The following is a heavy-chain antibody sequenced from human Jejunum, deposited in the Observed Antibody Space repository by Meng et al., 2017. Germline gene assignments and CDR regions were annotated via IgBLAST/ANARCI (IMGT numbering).Heavy chain of an antibody. J-gene: IGHJ4*02. CDR2: ISTYKGQT. CDR3: SRDGVSYTMVRGPTY. CDR1: ANRFTSFS. Sequence: SGAEAEKPVASLKVSCKATANRFTSFSNTMVRQATGQGLEWMGWISTYKGQTKLAQKFKDRVTMTTATSPTTVYMELRRLRSDDTAVYYCSRDGVSYTMVRGPTYWGQGTLVTVSS. D-gene: IGHD3-10*01. V-gene: IGHV1-18*01.